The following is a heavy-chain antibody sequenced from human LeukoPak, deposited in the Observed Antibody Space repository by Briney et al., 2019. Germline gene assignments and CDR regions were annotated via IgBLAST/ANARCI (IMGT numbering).Heavy chain of an antibody. D-gene: IGHD3-22*01. CDR1: GGTFSSYA. V-gene: IGHV1-69*05. CDR2: IIPIFGTA. J-gene: IGHJ5*02. CDR3: ARDTSTGGDSSGYYYDWFDP. Sequence: ASVKVSCKASGGTFSSYAISWVRQAPGQGLEWMGRIIPIFGTANYAQKFQGRVTITTDESTSTASMELSSLRSEDTAVYYCARDTSTGGDSSGYYYDWFDPWGQGTLVTVSS.